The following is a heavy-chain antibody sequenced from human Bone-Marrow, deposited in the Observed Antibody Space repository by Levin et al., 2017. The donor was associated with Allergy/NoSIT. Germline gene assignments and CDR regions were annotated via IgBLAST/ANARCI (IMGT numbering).Heavy chain of an antibody. Sequence: GGSLRLSCAASGFAFSSYAMSWVRQAPGKGLEWVSAISGSGGTTYYADSVKGRFTISRDNSKNTLCLQMNNLRAEDTALYYCAKGDGFRPRFDYWGQGALVTVSS. CDR2: ISGSGGTT. V-gene: IGHV3-23*01. CDR3: AKGDGFRPRFDY. D-gene: IGHD3-10*01. CDR1: GFAFSSYA. J-gene: IGHJ4*02.